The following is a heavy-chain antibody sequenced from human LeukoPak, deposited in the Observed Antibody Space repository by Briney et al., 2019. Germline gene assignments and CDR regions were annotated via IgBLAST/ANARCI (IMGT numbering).Heavy chain of an antibody. V-gene: IGHV3-21*01. CDR2: ISSSSTYM. CDR1: AFTFSTYN. D-gene: IGHD3-3*01. J-gene: IGHJ3*02. Sequence: PGGSLRLSCAASAFTFSTYNMNWVRQAPGKGLEWVSSISSSSTYMHYADSMKGRFTISRDNAKHSLYLQMNSLRAEDTAVYYCARSAGLADGFDMWGQGTMVTVSS. CDR3: ARSAGLADGFDM.